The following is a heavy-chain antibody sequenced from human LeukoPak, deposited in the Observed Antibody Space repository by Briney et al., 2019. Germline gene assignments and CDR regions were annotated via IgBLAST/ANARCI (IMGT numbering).Heavy chain of an antibody. D-gene: IGHD2-2*01. Sequence: SETLSLTCAVYGGSFSGYYWSWIRQPPGKGLEWVGEINHSGSTNYSPSLKSRVTISVDTSKNQFSLKLSSVTAADTAVYYCARARVVPAAMYYWGQGTLVTVSS. CDR1: GGSFSGYY. V-gene: IGHV4-34*01. CDR3: ARARVVPAAMYY. J-gene: IGHJ4*02. CDR2: INHSGST.